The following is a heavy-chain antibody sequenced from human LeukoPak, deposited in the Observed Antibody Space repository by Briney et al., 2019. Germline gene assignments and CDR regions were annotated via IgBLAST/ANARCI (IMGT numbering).Heavy chain of an antibody. CDR3: ARERAYDILTGYFDWYFDL. CDR2: ISYDGTNK. CDR1: GFTFSSYA. Sequence: GGSPRLSCAASGFTFSSYAMSWIRQAPGKGLEWVAIISYDGTNKYYADSVKGRFTISRDNSKNTLYLQMNSLRAEDTAVYYCARERAYDILTGYFDWYFDLRGRGTLVTVSS. D-gene: IGHD3-9*01. J-gene: IGHJ2*01. V-gene: IGHV3-30*04.